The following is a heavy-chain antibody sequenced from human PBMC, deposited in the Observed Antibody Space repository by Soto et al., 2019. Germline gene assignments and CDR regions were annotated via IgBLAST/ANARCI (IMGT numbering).Heavy chain of an antibody. D-gene: IGHD4-17*01. J-gene: IGHJ4*02. Sequence: QVQLVESGGGVVQPGRSLRLSCAASGFTFSSYGMHWVRQAPGKGLEWVAVISSDGSNKYYADSVKGRFTISRDNSKNTLYLQMNSLRAEDTAVYYCAKDTAYDYGDRYPDYWGQGTLVTVSS. V-gene: IGHV3-30*18. CDR1: GFTFSSYG. CDR2: ISSDGSNK. CDR3: AKDTAYDYGDRYPDY.